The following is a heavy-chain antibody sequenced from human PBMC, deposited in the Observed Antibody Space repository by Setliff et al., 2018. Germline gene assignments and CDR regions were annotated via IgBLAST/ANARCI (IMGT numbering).Heavy chain of an antibody. CDR3: VRQFRMGTLAGGPPES. CDR2: ISSGGST. V-gene: IGHV4-4*08. D-gene: IGHD3-3*02. Sequence: ASETLSLTCTVSGGSINNYYWSWIRQSPGKGLEWIGFISSGGSTIYSPSLQSRATLSVDTSKNQFSLRLRFVTAADAAVYYCVRQFRMGTLAGGPPESWGPGTLVTVSS. CDR1: GGSINNYY. J-gene: IGHJ5*02.